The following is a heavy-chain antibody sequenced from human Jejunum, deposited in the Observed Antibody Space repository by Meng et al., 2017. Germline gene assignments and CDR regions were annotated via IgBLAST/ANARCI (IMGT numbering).Heavy chain of an antibody. CDR1: GFTFRDYY. J-gene: IGHJ2*01. D-gene: IGHD3-22*01. CDR3: ARELGYYYDSSGYYYESWYFDL. Sequence: QVQLVESGGGLVKPGGSLRLSCAASGFTFRDYYMSWIRQAPGKGLEWVSYISSSGSTIYYADSVKGRFTISRDNAKNSLYLQMNSLRAEDTAVYYCARELGYYYDSSGYYYESWYFDLWGRGTLVTVSS. V-gene: IGHV3-11*01. CDR2: ISSSGSTI.